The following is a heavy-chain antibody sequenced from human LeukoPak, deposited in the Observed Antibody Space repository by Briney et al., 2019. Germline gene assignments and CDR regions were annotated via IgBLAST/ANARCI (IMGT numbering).Heavy chain of an antibody. CDR3: ARDYDDSSGYYYFDY. D-gene: IGHD3-22*01. J-gene: IGHJ4*02. CDR2: ISGSGGST. Sequence: GGSLRLSCAASGFTFSSYAMSWVRQAPGKGLEWVSAISGSGGSTYYADSVKGRFTISRDNAKNSLYPQMNSLRAEDTAVYYCARDYDDSSGYYYFDYWGQGTLVTVSS. CDR1: GFTFSSYA. V-gene: IGHV3-23*01.